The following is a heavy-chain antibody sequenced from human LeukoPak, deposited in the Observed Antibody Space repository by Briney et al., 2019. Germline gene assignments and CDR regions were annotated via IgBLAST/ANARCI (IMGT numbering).Heavy chain of an antibody. V-gene: IGHV4-61*08. CDR2: IYYSGST. D-gene: IGHD5-18*01. CDR1: GGSISSGGYY. Sequence: SETLSLTCTVSGGSISSGGYYWSWIRQHPGKGLEWIGYIYYSGSTYYNPSLKSRVTISVDTSKNQFSLKLSSVTAADTAVYYCARGYSYGYPSFDYWGQGTLVTVSS. CDR3: ARGYSYGYPSFDY. J-gene: IGHJ4*02.